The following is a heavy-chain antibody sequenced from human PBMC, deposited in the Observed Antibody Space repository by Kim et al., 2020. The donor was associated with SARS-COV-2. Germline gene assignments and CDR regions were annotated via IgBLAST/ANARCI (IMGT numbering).Heavy chain of an antibody. CDR3: ARVVLLWFGELYPAPFFDY. D-gene: IGHD3-10*01. J-gene: IGHJ4*02. Sequence: SRVTISVDKSKNQFSLKLSSVTAADTAVYYCARVVLLWFGELYPAPFFDYWGQGTLVTVSS. V-gene: IGHV4-4*02.